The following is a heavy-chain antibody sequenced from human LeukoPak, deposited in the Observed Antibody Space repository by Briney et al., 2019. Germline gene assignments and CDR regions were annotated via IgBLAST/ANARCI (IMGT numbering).Heavy chain of an antibody. D-gene: IGHD3-10*01. CDR3: AREYYYGSGKSATFFDY. J-gene: IGHJ4*02. CDR1: GGTFSSYA. Sequence: SVKVSCKASGGTFSSYAISWVRQAPGQGLEWMGGIIPIFGTANYAQKFQGRVTITADRSTSTAYMELSSRRSEDTAVYYCAREYYYGSGKSATFFDYWGQGTLVTVSS. CDR2: IIPIFGTA. V-gene: IGHV1-69*06.